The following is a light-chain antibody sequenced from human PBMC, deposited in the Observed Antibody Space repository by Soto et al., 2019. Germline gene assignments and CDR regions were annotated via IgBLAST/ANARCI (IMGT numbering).Light chain of an antibody. CDR1: QSVSSN. CDR3: QQYNSYSEA. CDR2: GAS. J-gene: IGKJ1*01. Sequence: EIVMTQSPATLSVSPGERATLSCRASQSVSSNLAWYQQKPGQAPRLLIYGASTRATGIPARFSGSGSGTEFTLTISSLQSEDFAVYYCQQYNSYSEAFGQGTKVDI. V-gene: IGKV3-15*01.